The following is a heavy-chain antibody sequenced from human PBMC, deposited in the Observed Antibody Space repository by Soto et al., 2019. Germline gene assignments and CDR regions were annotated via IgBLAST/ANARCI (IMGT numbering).Heavy chain of an antibody. D-gene: IGHD2-15*01. CDR1: GGSISSSSYY. J-gene: IGHJ4*02. Sequence: QLQLQESGPGLVKPSETLSLTCTVSGGSISSSSYYWGWIRQPPGKGLEWIGSIYYSGSTYYNPSLERRVTRSVDTAMNQFSLKLSSVTAADTAVYYCASHIVVVVAAPRFDYWGQGTLVTVSS. V-gene: IGHV4-39*01. CDR3: ASHIVVVVAAPRFDY. CDR2: IYYSGST.